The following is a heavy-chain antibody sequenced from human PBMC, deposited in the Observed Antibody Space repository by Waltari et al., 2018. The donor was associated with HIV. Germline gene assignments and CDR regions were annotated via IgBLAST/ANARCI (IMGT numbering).Heavy chain of an antibody. CDR1: GGSISSGSYY. CDR3: ARGGSYGGYYFDY. D-gene: IGHD4-17*01. Sequence: QVQLQESGPGLVKPSQTLSLTCTVSGGSISSGSYYWSWIRQPAGKGLEWIGRIYTRGSTNYNPARKSRVTISVDTSKNQFSLKLSSVTAADTAVYYCARGGSYGGYYFDYWGQGTLVTVSS. V-gene: IGHV4-61*02. CDR2: IYTRGST. J-gene: IGHJ4*02.